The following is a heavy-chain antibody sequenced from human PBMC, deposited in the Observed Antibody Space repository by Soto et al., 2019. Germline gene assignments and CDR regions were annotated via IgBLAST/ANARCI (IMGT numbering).Heavy chain of an antibody. D-gene: IGHD2-8*02. CDR3: ARDKITGLFDY. V-gene: IGHV4-39*02. CDR2: IYHTGNA. CDR1: GDSISNSRFY. J-gene: IGHJ4*02. Sequence: ETLSLTCSVSGDSISNSRFYWAWIRQPPGEGLEWIGSIYHTGNAYYNPSLKSRVTISVDTSKNQFSLKLTSVTAADTAVYYCARDKITGLFDYWGQGTLVTVSS.